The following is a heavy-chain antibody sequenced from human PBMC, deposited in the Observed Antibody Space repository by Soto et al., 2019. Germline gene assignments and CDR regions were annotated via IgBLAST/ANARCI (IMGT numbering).Heavy chain of an antibody. D-gene: IGHD3-10*01. Sequence: ASVKVSCKVSGYTLTELSMHWVRQAPGKGLEWMGGFDPEDGETIYAQKFQGRVTITEDTSTDTAYMELSSLRSEDTAVYYCATTTNGRYGSGSYYNFDYWGQGTLVTVSS. J-gene: IGHJ4*02. CDR3: ATTTNGRYGSGSYYNFDY. V-gene: IGHV1-24*01. CDR2: FDPEDGET. CDR1: GYTLTELS.